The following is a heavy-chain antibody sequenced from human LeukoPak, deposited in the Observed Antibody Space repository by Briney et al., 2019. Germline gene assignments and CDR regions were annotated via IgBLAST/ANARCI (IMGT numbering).Heavy chain of an antibody. CDR1: RFTFSSYW. D-gene: IGHD1-26*01. CDR2: INSDGSST. Sequence: PGGSLRLSCAASRFTFSSYWMHWVRQAPGKGLVWVSRINSDGSSTSYADSVKGRFTISRDNAKNSLYLQMNSLRAEDTAVYYCARDRPSIVGATHFDYWGQGTLVTVSS. V-gene: IGHV3-74*01. CDR3: ARDRPSIVGATHFDY. J-gene: IGHJ4*02.